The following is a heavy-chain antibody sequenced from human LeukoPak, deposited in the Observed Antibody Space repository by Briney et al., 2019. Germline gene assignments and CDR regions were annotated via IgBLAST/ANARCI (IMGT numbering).Heavy chain of an antibody. D-gene: IGHD3-10*01. J-gene: IGHJ5*02. V-gene: IGHV4-39*07. CDR3: ARGPANESYIWSGWFDP. Sequence: SSETLSLTCTVSSGSIRSSSYYWGWIRQPPGKGLEWVATISYSGSTYYNPSLKSRVTISVDASKNQFSLKLISVSAADKAVCFYARGPANESYIWSGWFDPWGQGTLVTVSS. CDR1: SGSIRSSSYY. CDR2: ISYSGST.